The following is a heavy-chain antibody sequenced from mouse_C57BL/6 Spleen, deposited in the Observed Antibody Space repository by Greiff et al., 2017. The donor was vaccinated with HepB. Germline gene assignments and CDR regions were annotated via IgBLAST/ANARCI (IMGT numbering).Heavy chain of an antibody. J-gene: IGHJ4*01. CDR1: GYSITSGYY. V-gene: IGHV3-6*01. CDR2: ISYDGSN. CDR3: ARTGAMDY. Sequence: DVKLVESGPGLVKPSQSLSLTCSVTGYSITSGYYWNWIRQFPGNKLEWMGYISYDGSNNYNPSLKNRISITRDTSKNQFFLKLNSVTTEDTATYYCARTGAMDYWGQGTSVTVSS. D-gene: IGHD4-1*01.